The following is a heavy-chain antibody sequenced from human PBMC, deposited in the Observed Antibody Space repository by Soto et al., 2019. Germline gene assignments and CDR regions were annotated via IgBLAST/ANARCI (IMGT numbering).Heavy chain of an antibody. D-gene: IGHD2-2*01. CDR2: IYYSGNT. CDR1: SGSISSYY. J-gene: IGHJ4*02. V-gene: IGHV4-59*01. CDR3: ARGYCSSTSCYEFDY. Sequence: PETLSLTCTVSSGSISSYYLNWIRQPPGKGLEWIGSIYYSGNTNYSPSLKSRVTISVDTSKKQFSLKLTSVTAADTAMYYCARGYCSSTSCYEFDYWGQGTLVTVSS.